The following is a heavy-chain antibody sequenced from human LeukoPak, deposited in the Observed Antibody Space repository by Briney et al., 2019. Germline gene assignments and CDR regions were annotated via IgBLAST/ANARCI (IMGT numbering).Heavy chain of an antibody. V-gene: IGHV1-46*01. D-gene: IGHD5-18*01. J-gene: IGHJ4*02. CDR2: INPRGGSA. Sequence: GSSVKVSCKASGGTFSSYAISWVRQAPGQGLEWMGIINPRGGSASYAQKFQGRVTMTRDTSTSTVYMELSSLRSADTALYYCAREIGPIQLHLWGSAFDYWGKGSLVTVSS. CDR3: AREIGPIQLHLWGSAFDY. CDR1: GGTFSSYA.